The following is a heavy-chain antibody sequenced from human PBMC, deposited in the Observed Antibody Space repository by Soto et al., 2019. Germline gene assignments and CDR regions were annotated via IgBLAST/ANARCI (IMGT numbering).Heavy chain of an antibody. V-gene: IGHV3-15*01. CDR1: GITFSSAW. J-gene: IGHJ4*02. CDR3: KTGGD. D-gene: IGHD2-8*02. CDR2: IKSKTNGGTT. Sequence: EVQLVESGGGLVKHWRSLRLSCAAPGITFSSAWMSWVRQAPGKGLHCVGHIKSKTNGGTTDYAAPVQARLTISRDDSKNPLYLQMNSMKDQETAVYYFKTGGDWVQGTLVTVS.